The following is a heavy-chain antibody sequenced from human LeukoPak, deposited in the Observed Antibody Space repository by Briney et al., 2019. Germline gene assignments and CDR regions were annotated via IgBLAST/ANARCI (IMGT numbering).Heavy chain of an antibody. J-gene: IGHJ4*02. V-gene: IGHV3-7*01. CDR1: GFTFSSYW. Sequence: GGSLRLSCAASGFTFSSYWLSWVRQAPGKGLEWVANIKQGGSEKYYVDSVRGRFTISRDNAKNSLYLQMNSLRAEDTAVYYCARGGYDYVWGSYRPPPFDYWGQGTLVTVSS. D-gene: IGHD3-16*02. CDR3: ARGGYDYVWGSYRPPPFDY. CDR2: IKQGGSEK.